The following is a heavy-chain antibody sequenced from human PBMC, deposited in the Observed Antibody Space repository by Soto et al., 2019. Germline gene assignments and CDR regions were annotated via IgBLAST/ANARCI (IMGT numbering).Heavy chain of an antibody. J-gene: IGHJ5*02. CDR2: INHSGST. V-gene: IGHV4-34*01. CDR3: ARDKMGWFDP. CDR1: GGSFSGYY. Sequence: QVQLQQWGAGLLKPSETLSLTCAVYGGSFSGYYWSWIRQPPGKGLEWIGEINHSGSTNYNPSLKSRVTISVDTSKNQFSLKLSSVTAADTAVYYCARDKMGWFDPWGQGTLVTVSS. D-gene: IGHD2-8*01.